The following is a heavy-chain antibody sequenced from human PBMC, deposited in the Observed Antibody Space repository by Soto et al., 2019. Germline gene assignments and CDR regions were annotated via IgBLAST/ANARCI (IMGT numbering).Heavy chain of an antibody. J-gene: IGHJ4*02. D-gene: IGHD1-7*01. V-gene: IGHV4-4*03. CDR2: IYRTGST. CDR3: ASRDPGTSVDY. Sequence: PPDTRSLTCSFSGFSFTSNNWWTWVRQPPGQGLEWIGEIYRTGSTNYNPSLKSRVTISLDKSENQFSLKVTSLTAADTAVYYCASRDPGTSVDYWGQGNVVNVSA. CDR1: GFSFTSNNW.